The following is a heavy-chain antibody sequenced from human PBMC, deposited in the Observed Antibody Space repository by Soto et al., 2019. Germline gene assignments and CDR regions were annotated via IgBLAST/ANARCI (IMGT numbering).Heavy chain of an antibody. J-gene: IGHJ5*02. CDR1: GGSISSCDYY. CDR3: ARSPNWLDP. Sequence: SETLSLTCTVSGGSISSCDYYWSLIRQPPGKGLEWIGYIYYSGSTYYNPSLKSRVTISVDTSKNQFSLKLSSVTAAGTAVYYCARSPNWLDPWGQGTLVTVSS. V-gene: IGHV4-30-4*01. CDR2: IYYSGST.